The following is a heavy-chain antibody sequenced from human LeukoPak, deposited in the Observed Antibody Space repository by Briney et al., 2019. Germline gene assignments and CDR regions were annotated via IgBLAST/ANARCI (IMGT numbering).Heavy chain of an antibody. D-gene: IGHD3-3*01. Sequence: GASVKVSCKASGYTFTGYYMHWVRQAPGQGLEWMGWINPNSGGTNYAQKFQGRVTMTRDTSISTAYMELSRLRSDDTAVYYCAREALEWPPERLDAFDIWGQGTMVTVSS. CDR2: INPNSGGT. J-gene: IGHJ3*02. V-gene: IGHV1-2*02. CDR1: GYTFTGYY. CDR3: AREALEWPPERLDAFDI.